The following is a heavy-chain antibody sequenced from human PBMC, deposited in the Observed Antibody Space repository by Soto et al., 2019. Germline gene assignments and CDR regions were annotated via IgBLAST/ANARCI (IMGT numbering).Heavy chain of an antibody. CDR1: GFSFSVNGVA. Sequence: QITLKESGPTLVKPTQTLTLTCTFSGFSFSVNGVAVGWIRQPPGQALEWLALIYWDDDQRYNPSLKDRLTNTKDTSRNQVVLTMTNMDPVDTDTYYCAHKRDVSRGFKYWGQGTLVTVSS. D-gene: IGHD3-10*01. V-gene: IGHV2-5*02. CDR2: IYWDDDQ. CDR3: AHKRDVSRGFKY. J-gene: IGHJ4*02.